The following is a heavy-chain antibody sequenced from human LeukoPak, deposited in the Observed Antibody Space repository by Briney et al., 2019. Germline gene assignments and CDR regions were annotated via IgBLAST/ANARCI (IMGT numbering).Heavy chain of an antibody. J-gene: IGHJ4*02. D-gene: IGHD2-21*02. V-gene: IGHV4-39*01. CDR1: GGSISSSSYY. Sequence: KPSETLSLSCTVSGGSISSSSYYWGWIRQPPGKGLEWIGSIYYSGSTYYNPSLKSRVTISVDTSKNQFSLKLSSVTAADTAVYYCARYVVVTAKYYFDYWGQGTLVTVSS. CDR2: IYYSGST. CDR3: ARYVVVTAKYYFDY.